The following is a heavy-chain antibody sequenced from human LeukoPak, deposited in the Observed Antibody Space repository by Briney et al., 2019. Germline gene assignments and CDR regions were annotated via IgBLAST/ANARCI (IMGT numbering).Heavy chain of an antibody. CDR2: IYYSGST. CDR1: GGSISSHY. V-gene: IGHV4-59*11. Sequence: SETLSLTCTVSGGSISSHYWSWIRQPPGKGLEWIGYIYYSGSTNYNPSLKSRVTISVDTSKNQFSLKLSSVTAADTAVDYCSRGGQDYYDYYMDVWGKGTMVTVSS. J-gene: IGHJ6*03. CDR3: SRGGQDYYDYYMDV. D-gene: IGHD5-12*01.